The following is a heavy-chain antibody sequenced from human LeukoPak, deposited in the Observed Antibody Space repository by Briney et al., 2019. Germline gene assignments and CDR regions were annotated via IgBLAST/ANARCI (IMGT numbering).Heavy chain of an antibody. CDR3: AKRPVVATFDY. D-gene: IGHD2-15*01. CDR2: IHYSGIT. Sequence: SETLSLTCTVSGGSISGYYWSWIRQPPGKGLEWIGFIHYSGITNYNPSLKSRVTISLDMSKNQFSLRLTSVTTADTAVYYCAKRPVVATFDYWGQGTLVTVSS. CDR1: GGSISGYY. J-gene: IGHJ4*02. V-gene: IGHV4-59*01.